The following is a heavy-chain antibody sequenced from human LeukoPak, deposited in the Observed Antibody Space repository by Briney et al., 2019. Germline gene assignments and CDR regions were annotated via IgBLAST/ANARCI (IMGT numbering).Heavy chain of an antibody. CDR3: ARSSYSSGFNDAFDI. V-gene: IGHV3-20*01. CDR1: GLTFDDYG. Sequence: GGSRRLSCAASGLTFDDYGMSGVRQAPGKGLEWVSGSNWNGSSTGYADSVKGRFNISRDNAKNSLYLQMNSLRAEDTVLSNCARSSYSSGFNDAFDIWGQGTMVTLSS. CDR2: SNWNGSST. D-gene: IGHD6-19*01. J-gene: IGHJ3*02.